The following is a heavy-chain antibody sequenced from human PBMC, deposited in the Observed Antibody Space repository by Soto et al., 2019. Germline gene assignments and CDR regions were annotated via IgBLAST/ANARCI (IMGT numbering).Heavy chain of an antibody. CDR3: TRRDEVTSYYINH. Sequence: SETLSLTCAVSGGSISSINICWGWVRQPPGEGLEWIATICYSGDTYYNPSLKSRVTTSVDTSKNWFSLNLNSVTAADTAVYFCTRRDEVTSYYINHWGRGMLVTVSS. V-gene: IGHV4-39*01. J-gene: IGHJ4*02. D-gene: IGHD2-21*02. CDR1: GGSISSINIC. CDR2: ICYSGDT.